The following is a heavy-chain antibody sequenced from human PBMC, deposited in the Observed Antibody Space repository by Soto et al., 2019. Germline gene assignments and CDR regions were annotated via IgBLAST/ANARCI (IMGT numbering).Heavy chain of an antibody. V-gene: IGHV3-23*01. CDR1: GFMFSNYA. J-gene: IGHJ3*02. D-gene: IGHD6-19*01. CDR2: ITGSGGTT. Sequence: EVQLLESGGGLVQPGGSLRLSCAASGFMFSNYALNWVRQSPGKGLEWVSGITGSGGTTFYVNSVKGRFTISRDNSNRMVSLQMNNLRAEDTAVYYCAKEYHSTSRAVFDIWGQGTMVTVSS. CDR3: AKEYHSTSRAVFDI.